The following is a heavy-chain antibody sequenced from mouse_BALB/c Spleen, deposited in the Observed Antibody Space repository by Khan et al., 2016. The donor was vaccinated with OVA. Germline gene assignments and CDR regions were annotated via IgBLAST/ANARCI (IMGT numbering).Heavy chain of an antibody. CDR1: GFNFSSYG. D-gene: IGHD2-9*01. V-gene: IGHV5-6*01. Sequence: EVELVESGGDLVKPGGSLKLSCAASGFNFSSYGMSWVRQTPDKRLEWVASIGRGGGYTYYADSVKGRFTISRDNAKNTLYLQMSSLKSEDTAMFYCTRAYYGNDYYAMDNWGQGTSVTVSS. CDR2: IGRGGGYT. J-gene: IGHJ4*01. CDR3: TRAYYGNDYYAMDN.